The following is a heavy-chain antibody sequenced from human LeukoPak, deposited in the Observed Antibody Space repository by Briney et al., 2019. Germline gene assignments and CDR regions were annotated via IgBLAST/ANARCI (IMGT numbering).Heavy chain of an antibody. CDR1: GFTFSGYG. Sequence: GRSLRLSCAASGFTFSGYGMHWVRQAPGKGLEWVAVISYDGSDKYYTDSVKGRFTISRDNSKNTLYLQMNSLRTEDTAVYYCARGLLTGSRGYPYFDSWGQGTLVTVSS. CDR2: ISYDGSDK. D-gene: IGHD3-22*01. CDR3: ARGLLTGSRGYPYFDS. V-gene: IGHV3-30*03. J-gene: IGHJ4*02.